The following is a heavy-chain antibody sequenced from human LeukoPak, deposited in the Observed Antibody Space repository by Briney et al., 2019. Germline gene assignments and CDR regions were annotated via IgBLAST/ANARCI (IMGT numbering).Heavy chain of an antibody. Sequence: SETLSLTCTVSGGSISSSSYYWGWIRQPPGKGLEWIGSIYYSGSTYYNPSLKSRVTISVDTSKNQFSLKLSSVTAADTAVYYCARGSRIAVAGNWFDPWGQGTLVTVSS. CDR1: GGSISSSSYY. V-gene: IGHV4-39*07. CDR2: IYYSGST. J-gene: IGHJ5*02. D-gene: IGHD6-19*01. CDR3: ARGSRIAVAGNWFDP.